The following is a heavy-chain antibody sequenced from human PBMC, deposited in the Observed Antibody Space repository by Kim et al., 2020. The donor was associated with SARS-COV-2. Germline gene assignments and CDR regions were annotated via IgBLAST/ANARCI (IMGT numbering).Heavy chain of an antibody. CDR1: GFTFSSYA. CDR2: ISGSGGST. CDR3: AKDLVRGATVVTPAGFDY. Sequence: GGSLRLSCAASGFTFSSYAMSWVRQAPGKGLEWVSAISGSGGSTYYADSVKGRFTISRDNSKNTLYLQMNSLRAEDTAVYYCAKDLVRGATVVTPAGFDYWGQGTLVTVSS. V-gene: IGHV3-23*01. J-gene: IGHJ4*02. D-gene: IGHD4-17*01.